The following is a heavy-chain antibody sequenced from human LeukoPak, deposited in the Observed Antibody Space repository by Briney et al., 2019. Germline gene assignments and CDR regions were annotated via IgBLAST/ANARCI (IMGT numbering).Heavy chain of an antibody. Sequence: GASVKVSCKASGYTFTSYGINWVRQAPGQGPEWMGWISAYNGNTKYAQNLQGRVTMTTDTSTSTAYMELRSRRSDDTAVYYCTRDLPYSSSWESIDYWGQGTLVTVSS. CDR1: GYTFTSYG. J-gene: IGHJ4*02. V-gene: IGHV1-18*01. CDR3: TRDLPYSSSWESIDY. D-gene: IGHD6-13*01. CDR2: ISAYNGNT.